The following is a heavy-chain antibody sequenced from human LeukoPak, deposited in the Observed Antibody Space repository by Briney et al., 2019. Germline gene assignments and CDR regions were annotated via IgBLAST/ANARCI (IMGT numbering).Heavy chain of an antibody. CDR3: ARLALSAATEPTQLP. J-gene: IGHJ5*02. CDR2: IDGDGSST. D-gene: IGHD2-15*01. Sequence: AGGSLRLSCAASGFTFSNYWMHWVRQAPGKGLVWVSRIDGDGSSTSYADSVKGRFTISRDNAKNTLYLQMTSLRAEDTAVYYCARLALSAATEPTQLPWGQGTLVTVSS. V-gene: IGHV3-74*01. CDR1: GFTFSNYW.